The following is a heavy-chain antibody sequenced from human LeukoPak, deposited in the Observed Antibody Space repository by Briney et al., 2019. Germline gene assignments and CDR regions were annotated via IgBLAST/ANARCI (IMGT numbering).Heavy chain of an antibody. Sequence: PEGSLRLSCEASGFTLSTYWMQWVRQAPGKGLVWVSRISGDGSSTTYADSVRGRFTISRDEPKNTLYLQMNSLRGEDTAVYYCARGTYGFDWWGQGTRVTVSS. CDR3: ARGTYGFDW. J-gene: IGHJ4*02. V-gene: IGHV3-74*01. CDR1: GFTLSTYW. CDR2: ISGDGSST. D-gene: IGHD4-17*01.